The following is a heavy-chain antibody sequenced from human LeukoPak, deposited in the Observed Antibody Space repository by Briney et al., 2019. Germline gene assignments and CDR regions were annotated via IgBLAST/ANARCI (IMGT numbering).Heavy chain of an antibody. Sequence: SETLSLTCTVSSISISGHYCSWIRQSPGKGLEWMGYIHYSGFTNYSPSLKSRVTISLDTSKNHLSLKLISLTAADTAVYYCARANDYDFSTYEPWGTVTLVTVSS. CDR2: IHYSGFT. CDR1: SISISGHY. CDR3: ARANDYDFSTYEP. V-gene: IGHV4-59*11. J-gene: IGHJ5*02. D-gene: IGHD3-3*01.